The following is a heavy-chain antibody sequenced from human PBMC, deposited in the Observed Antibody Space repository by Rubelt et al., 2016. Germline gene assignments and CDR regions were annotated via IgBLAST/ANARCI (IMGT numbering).Heavy chain of an antibody. V-gene: IGHV3-21*01. J-gene: IGHJ6*03. Sequence: EVQLVESGGGLVKPGGSLRLSCAASGFTFSSYSMNWVRQAPGKGLEWVSSISSTSSYIYYADSLKGRFTISRDNAKNSLYLQINSLRAEDTAVYYCARDESPAYVYYRDVWGKGTTVTVSS. CDR2: ISSTSSYI. CDR1: GFTFSSYS. CDR3: ARDESPAYVYYRDV. D-gene: IGHD3-16*01.